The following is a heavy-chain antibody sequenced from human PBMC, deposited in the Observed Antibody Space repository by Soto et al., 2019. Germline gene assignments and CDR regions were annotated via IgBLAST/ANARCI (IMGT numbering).Heavy chain of an antibody. V-gene: IGHV4-39*01. CDR2: IYYSGST. J-gene: IGHJ6*02. D-gene: IGHD3-10*01. CDR1: GGSISSSSYY. CDR3: ARLGYYYGMDV. Sequence: SETLSLTCTVSGGSISSSSYYWGWIRQPPGKGLEWIGSIYYSGSTYYNPSLKSRVTISVDTSKNQFSLKLSSVTAADTAVYYCARLGYYYGMDVWGQGTTVTVSS.